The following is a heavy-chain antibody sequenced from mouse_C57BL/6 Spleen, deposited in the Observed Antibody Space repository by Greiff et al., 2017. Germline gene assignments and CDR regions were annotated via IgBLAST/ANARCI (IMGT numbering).Heavy chain of an antibody. V-gene: IGHV2-4*01. Sequence: QVQLKQSGPGLVQPSQSLSITCTVSGFSLTSYGVHWVRQPPGKGLEWLGVIWSGGSTDYNAAFISRLSISKDNSKSQVFFKMNSLQADDTAIYYCAKGGYVFYYAMDYWGQGASVTVSS. D-gene: IGHD3-1*01. CDR3: AKGGYVFYYAMDY. J-gene: IGHJ4*01. CDR1: GFSLTSYG. CDR2: IWSGGST.